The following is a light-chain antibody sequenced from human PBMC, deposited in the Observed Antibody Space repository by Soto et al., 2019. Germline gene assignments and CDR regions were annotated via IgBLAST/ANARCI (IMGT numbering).Light chain of an antibody. CDR3: QQYGTSPIS. J-gene: IGKJ5*01. CDR1: QTFNSNY. V-gene: IGKV3-20*01. Sequence: DIGLTQTPGTLSFSHWEDATLSCKAIQTFNSNYLVWYQQRPGEAHRRRIFGATGRATCIPHRFSGSGFGIDFTCTLSSLEPADFAVYYCQQYGTSPISFGQGTRLEIQ. CDR2: GAT.